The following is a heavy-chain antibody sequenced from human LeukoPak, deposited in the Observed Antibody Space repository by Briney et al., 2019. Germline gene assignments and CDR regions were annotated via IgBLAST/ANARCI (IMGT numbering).Heavy chain of an antibody. Sequence: GRSLRLSCAASGFTFSSYSMNWVRQAPGKGLEWVSYISSTTTTIHYADSVKGRFTISRDNARNSLYLQMNSLRAEDTAMYYCARAGTFDIWGQGTMVIVSS. CDR1: GFTFSSYS. V-gene: IGHV3-48*01. CDR2: ISSTTTTI. CDR3: ARAGTFDI. J-gene: IGHJ3*02.